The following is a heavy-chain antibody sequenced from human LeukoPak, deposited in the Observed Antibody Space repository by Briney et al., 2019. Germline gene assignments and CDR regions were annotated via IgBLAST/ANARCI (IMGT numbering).Heavy chain of an antibody. V-gene: IGHV3-74*01. CDR3: VRGEGDCTNGVCYFDN. CDR1: AFTFNNYW. Sequence: GSLRLSCAASAFTFNNYWMHWVRQGPGKSLVRVSGINSDGNNTKYADSVKGRFTISRDNAKNTVYLQMNCLRVEDTAMYYCVRGEGDCTNGVCYFDNWGQGTLVTVSS. CDR2: INSDGNNT. J-gene: IGHJ4*02. D-gene: IGHD2-8*01.